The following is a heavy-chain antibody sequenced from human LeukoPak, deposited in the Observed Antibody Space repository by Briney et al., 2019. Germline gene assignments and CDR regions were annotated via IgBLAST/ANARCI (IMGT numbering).Heavy chain of an antibody. Sequence: ASVKVSCKASGYTFTNYGLNWVRQAPGQGLEWMGWVSAYNGNTNYAQRLQGRVTMTTATSTSTAYMELRSLRSDDTAVYYRARERRYCNGGSCSTPLGGMDVWGQGTTVTVSS. J-gene: IGHJ6*02. V-gene: IGHV1-18*01. CDR3: ARERRYCNGGSCSTPLGGMDV. CDR2: VSAYNGNT. CDR1: GYTFTNYG. D-gene: IGHD2-15*01.